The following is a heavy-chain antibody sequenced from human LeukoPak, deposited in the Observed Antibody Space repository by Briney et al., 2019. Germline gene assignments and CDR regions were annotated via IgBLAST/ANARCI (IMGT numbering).Heavy chain of an antibody. CDR1: GFTFSSYG. D-gene: IGHD6-19*01. Sequence: PGGSLRLSCAASGFTFSSYGMHWVRQAPGKGLEWVAVIWYDGSNKYYVDSVKGRFTISRDNSKNTLYLQMNSLRAEDTAVYFCARNMAEQWLANYYYGMDVWGQGTTVTVSS. J-gene: IGHJ6*02. V-gene: IGHV3-33*01. CDR3: ARNMAEQWLANYYYGMDV. CDR2: IWYDGSNK.